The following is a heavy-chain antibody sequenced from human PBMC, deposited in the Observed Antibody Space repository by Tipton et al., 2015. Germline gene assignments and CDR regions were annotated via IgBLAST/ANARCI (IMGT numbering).Heavy chain of an antibody. CDR3: VRRPLRYYYGMDV. V-gene: IGHV4-39*01. CDR1: GGSISTDGYY. CDR2: IYHSGNP. Sequence: LRLSCNVSGGSISTDGYYWGWIRQSPGEGLEWIGTIYHSGNPRYNPSLKSRAIISVDTSKNQFSLKMRSVTAADTAVYYCVRRPLRYYYGMDVWGQGTTVTVSS. J-gene: IGHJ6*02.